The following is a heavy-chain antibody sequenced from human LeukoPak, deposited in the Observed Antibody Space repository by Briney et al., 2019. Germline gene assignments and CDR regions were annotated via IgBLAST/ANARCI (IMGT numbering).Heavy chain of an antibody. Sequence: GGSLRLSCTVSGNYRTYGWHRVRQAPGKGLVWVAFISSNGNNKEYGDSVKGRFTISRDDSKKAMYLEMNSLRVEDTAVYYCARDGSGRDIDSWGQGTLVTVSS. CDR1: GNYRTYG. D-gene: IGHD1-26*01. CDR3: ARDGSGRDIDS. J-gene: IGHJ4*02. CDR2: ISSNGNNK. V-gene: IGHV3-33*01.